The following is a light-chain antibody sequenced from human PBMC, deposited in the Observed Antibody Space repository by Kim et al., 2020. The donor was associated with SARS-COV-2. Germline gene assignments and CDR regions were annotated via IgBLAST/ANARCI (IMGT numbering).Light chain of an antibody. Sequence: SPGQTASITCSGNKLGDGYVCWYQHRSGQSPVLVIYQDDQRPSVIAERFSGSDSGSTASLAISGTQAMDEADYYCQAWNSNSNWVFGGGTQLTVL. CDR2: QDD. V-gene: IGLV3-1*01. J-gene: IGLJ3*02. CDR3: QAWNSNSNWV. CDR1: KLGDGY.